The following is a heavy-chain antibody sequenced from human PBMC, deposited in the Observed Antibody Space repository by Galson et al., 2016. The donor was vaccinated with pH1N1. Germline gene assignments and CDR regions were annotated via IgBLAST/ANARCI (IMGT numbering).Heavy chain of an antibody. V-gene: IGHV3-48*03. CDR2: ISTSSSTI. CDR1: GFRFSYYE. D-gene: IGHD2-8*02. CDR3: AKVRPVVVDATVYFYYGMDV. Sequence: SLRLSCAASGFRFSYYEMNWVRQAPGRGLEWVSYISTSSSTIYYADSVKGRFTISRDNAKNSLYLQMNSLRADDTAIYYCAKVRPVVVDATVYFYYGMDVWGQGTTV. J-gene: IGHJ6*02.